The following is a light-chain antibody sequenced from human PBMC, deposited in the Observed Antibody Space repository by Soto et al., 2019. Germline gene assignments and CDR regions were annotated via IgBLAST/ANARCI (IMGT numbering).Light chain of an antibody. CDR3: QQYCNTPLT. J-gene: IGKJ1*01. Sequence: DIVMTQSPDSLAVSLGEKATINCKSSQSVLYRSNNKSSLAWYQQKPGQPPKLLIYWASTRESGVPDRFSGSGSGTDFPLAISGLQAEDVAVYYCQQYCNTPLTFGQGTKVEIK. CDR1: QSVLYRSNNKSS. V-gene: IGKV4-1*01. CDR2: WAS.